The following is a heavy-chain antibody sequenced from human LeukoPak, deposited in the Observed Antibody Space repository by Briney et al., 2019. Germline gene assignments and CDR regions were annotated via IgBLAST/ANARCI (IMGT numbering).Heavy chain of an antibody. J-gene: IGHJ4*02. CDR1: GFTFSSYW. CDR3: ARLLYSFLYGSGSYGVDY. V-gene: IGHV3-7*01. D-gene: IGHD3-10*01. CDR2: IKQDGSEK. Sequence: HPGGSLRLSCAASGFTFSSYWMSWVRQAPGKGLEWVANIKQDGSEKYYVDSVKGRFTISRDNAKNSLYLQMNSLRAEDTAVYYCARLLYSFLYGSGSYGVDYWGQGTLVTVSS.